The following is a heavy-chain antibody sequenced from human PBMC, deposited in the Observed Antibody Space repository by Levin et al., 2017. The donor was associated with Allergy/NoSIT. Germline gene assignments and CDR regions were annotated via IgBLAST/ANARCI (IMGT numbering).Heavy chain of an antibody. Sequence: GESLKISCAASGFTFSSYAMNWVRQAPGKGLEWVSSISGSSGSTYYTDSVEGRFTISRDNSKNTLYLQMSSLRAEDTAVYYCAKGRTTVTTPGASDSWGQGTMVTVSS. CDR1: GFTFSSYA. CDR3: AKGRTTVTTPGASDS. J-gene: IGHJ3*02. CDR2: ISGSSGST. V-gene: IGHV3-23*01. D-gene: IGHD4-17*01.